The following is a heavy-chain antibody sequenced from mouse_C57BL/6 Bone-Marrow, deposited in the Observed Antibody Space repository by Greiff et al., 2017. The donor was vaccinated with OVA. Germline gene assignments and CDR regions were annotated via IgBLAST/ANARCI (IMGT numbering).Heavy chain of an antibody. CDR1: GYSFTGYY. V-gene: IGHV1-42*01. D-gene: IGHD2-4*01. CDR2: INPSTGGT. J-gene: IGHJ3*01. Sequence: VQLQQSGPELVKPGASVKISCKASGYSFTGYYMNWVKQSPEKSLEWIGEINPSTGGTTYNQKFKAKATLTVDKSSSTAYMQLKSLTSEDSAVYYGARKSYDYDAVSAYWGQGTLVTVSA. CDR3: ARKSYDYDAVSAY.